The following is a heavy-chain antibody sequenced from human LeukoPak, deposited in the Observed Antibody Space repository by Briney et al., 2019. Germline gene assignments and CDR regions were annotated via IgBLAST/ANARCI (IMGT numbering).Heavy chain of an antibody. Sequence: PSETLSLTCTVSGGSISSYYWSWIRHPAGDGREWIGRIYTSGSTNYNPSLKSRVAISVDTSRNQFSLRLTSVTAADTAIFYCARGRLCAFDIWGQGTTVIVSS. CDR3: ARGRLCAFDI. CDR1: GGSISSYY. J-gene: IGHJ3*02. CDR2: IYTSGST. V-gene: IGHV4-4*07.